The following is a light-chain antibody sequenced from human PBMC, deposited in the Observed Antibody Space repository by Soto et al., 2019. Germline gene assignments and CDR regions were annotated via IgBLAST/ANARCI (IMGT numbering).Light chain of an antibody. Sequence: IVLTQSPATLSLSPGERATLSCRASQSVSSYLAWYQQKPGQAPRLLIYDASNRATGIPARFSGSGSGTDFTLTISSLEPEDFAVYYCQQRGNWPWTFGQGTKVEIK. V-gene: IGKV3-11*01. CDR3: QQRGNWPWT. J-gene: IGKJ1*01. CDR1: QSVSSY. CDR2: DAS.